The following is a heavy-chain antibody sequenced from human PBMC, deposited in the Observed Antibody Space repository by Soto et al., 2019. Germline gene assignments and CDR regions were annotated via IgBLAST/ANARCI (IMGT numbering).Heavy chain of an antibody. Sequence: EVQLVESGGGLVQPGGSLRLSCAASGFTLSSYSMNWVRQAPGKGLEWVSYISSSSSTIYYADSVKGRFTISRDNAKNSLYLQMNSLRDEDTAVYYCARDRGYESTRGHIYTGDFDYWGQGTLVTVSS. CDR2: ISSSSSTI. J-gene: IGHJ4*02. D-gene: IGHD3-22*01. V-gene: IGHV3-48*02. CDR1: GFTLSSYS. CDR3: ARDRGYESTRGHIYTGDFDY.